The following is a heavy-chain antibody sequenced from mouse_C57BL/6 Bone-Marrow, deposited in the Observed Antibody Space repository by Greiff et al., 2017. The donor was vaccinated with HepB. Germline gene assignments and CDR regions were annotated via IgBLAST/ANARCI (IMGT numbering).Heavy chain of an antibody. V-gene: IGHV14-3*01. CDR1: GFNIKNTY. D-gene: IGHD3-2*02. CDR3: AREVRQLRLRYYAMDY. J-gene: IGHJ4*01. CDR2: IDPANGNT. Sequence: VQLKESVAELVRPGASVKLSCTASGFNIKNTYMHWVKQRPEQGLEWIGRIDPANGNTKYAPKFQGKATITADTSSNTAYLQLSSLTSEDTAIYYCAREVRQLRLRYYAMDYWGQGTSVTVSS.